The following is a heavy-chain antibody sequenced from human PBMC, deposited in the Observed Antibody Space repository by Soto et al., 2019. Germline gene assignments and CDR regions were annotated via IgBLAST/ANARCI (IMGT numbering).Heavy chain of an antibody. CDR2: IIPIFGTA. D-gene: IGHD6-13*01. V-gene: IGHV1-69*12. J-gene: IGHJ5*02. CDR1: GGTFSSYA. CDR3: ARVGAAAGTENWFDP. Sequence: QVQLVQSGAEVKKPGSSVKVSCKASGGTFSSYAISWVRQAPGQGLEWMGGIIPIFGTANYAQKFQGRVTLTANESASTDYMELSSLRSEDTAVYYCARVGAAAGTENWFDPWGQGTLVTVSS.